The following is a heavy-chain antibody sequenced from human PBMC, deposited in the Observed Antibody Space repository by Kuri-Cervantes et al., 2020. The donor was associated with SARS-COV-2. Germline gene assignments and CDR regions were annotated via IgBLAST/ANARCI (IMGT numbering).Heavy chain of an antibody. D-gene: IGHD2-21*01. CDR1: GYTLTESS. CDR3: YCAPKEGFDS. J-gene: IGHJ4*02. V-gene: IGHV1-24*01. Sequence: ASVKVSCKVSGYTLTESSMHWVRQAPGKGLEWMGGFDPEDGETIYAQKFQGRVTMTEDTSTDTAYMELSSLTSEDTAIYYCYCAPKEGFDSWGQGTLVTVSS. CDR2: FDPEDGET.